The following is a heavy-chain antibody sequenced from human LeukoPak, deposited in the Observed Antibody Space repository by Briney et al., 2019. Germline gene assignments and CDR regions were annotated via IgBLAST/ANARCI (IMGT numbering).Heavy chain of an antibody. CDR2: IYTSGST. J-gene: IGHJ6*02. CDR3: ARDSSYSSGWYRMDV. Sequence: SETLSLTCTVSGGSISSYYWSWIRQPAGKGLGWIGRIYTSGSTNYNPSLKSRVTMSVDTSKNQFSLKLSSVTAADTAVYYCARDSSYSSGWYRMDVWGQGTTVTVSS. CDR1: GGSISSYY. D-gene: IGHD6-19*01. V-gene: IGHV4-4*07.